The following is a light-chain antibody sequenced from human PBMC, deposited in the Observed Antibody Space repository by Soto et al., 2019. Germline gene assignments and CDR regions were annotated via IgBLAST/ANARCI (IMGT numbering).Light chain of an antibody. CDR3: DEYGIVPWT. J-gene: IGKJ1*01. Sequence: EIVLTQSPGTLSLSQGERATLSCRASQSVIYLAWYQQKPGQAPRLLFYGASNRATGIPGRFSGSGSGTDFTLTISRMAPEDSAVYYCDEYGIVPWTFGQGTKVEIK. CDR2: GAS. V-gene: IGKV3-20*01. CDR1: QSVIY.